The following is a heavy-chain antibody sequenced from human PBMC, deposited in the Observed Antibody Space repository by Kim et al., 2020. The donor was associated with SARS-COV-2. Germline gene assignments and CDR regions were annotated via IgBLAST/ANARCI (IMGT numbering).Heavy chain of an antibody. D-gene: IGHD3-10*01. CDR2: INHTEST. Sequence: SETLSLTCAVHGESFIDYYCSWIRQAPGKGLEWIGEINHTESTNYNPSLKNRVTILVDTSKKQFSLRLTSVTAADTARYYCARGYYGPGSIWYDPWGQRTLVSLPS. J-gene: IGHJ5*02. CDR3: ARGYYGPGSIWYDP. V-gene: IGHV4-34*01. CDR1: GESFIDYY.